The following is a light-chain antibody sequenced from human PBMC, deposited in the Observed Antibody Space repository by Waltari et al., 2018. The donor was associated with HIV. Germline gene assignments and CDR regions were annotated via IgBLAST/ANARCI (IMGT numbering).Light chain of an antibody. CDR2: RNN. V-gene: IGLV10-54*01. Sequence: QAGLTQPPSVSKGLRQTATLTCTGNSNNVGNQGAAWLQQHQGHPPQHLSYRNNNRPSGISERLSSSRSGNTASLTITGLQPEDEADYYCSAWDSSLSAVVFGGGTKLTVL. CDR3: SAWDSSLSAVV. CDR1: SNNVGNQG. J-gene: IGLJ2*01.